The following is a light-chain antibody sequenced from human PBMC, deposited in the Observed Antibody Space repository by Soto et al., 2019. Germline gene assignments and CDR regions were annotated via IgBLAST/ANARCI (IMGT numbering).Light chain of an antibody. V-gene: IGKV3-20*01. Sequence: ILLTDCPGSLSLSPEERYTLSCRASQSVNSSYLAWYQQKAAQAPRLLIYGASSRATGIPDRFSGSGSGTAFSLSISRMEPEDFAVYHCQQYGSSPWTFGPGT. CDR1: QSVNSSY. CDR3: QQYGSSPWT. J-gene: IGKJ1*01. CDR2: GAS.